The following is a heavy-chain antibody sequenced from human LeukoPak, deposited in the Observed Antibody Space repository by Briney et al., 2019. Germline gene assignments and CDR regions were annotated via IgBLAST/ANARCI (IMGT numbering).Heavy chain of an antibody. CDR1: GYTFTSYY. CDR2: MNPNSGNT. Sequence: ASVKVSCKASGYTFTSYYMHWVRQAPGQGLEWMGWMNPNSGNTGYAQKFQGRVTMTRNTSISTAYMELSSLRSEDTAVYYCARETASVVANWYFDLWGRGTLVTVSS. V-gene: IGHV1-8*02. J-gene: IGHJ2*01. D-gene: IGHD2-15*01. CDR3: ARETASVVANWYFDL.